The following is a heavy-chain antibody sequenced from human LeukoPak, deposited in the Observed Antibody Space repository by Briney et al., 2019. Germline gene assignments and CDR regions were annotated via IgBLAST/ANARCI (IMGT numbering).Heavy chain of an antibody. CDR2: IKSKTDGGTT. CDR1: GFTFSNAW. J-gene: IGHJ4*02. CDR3: TTDPGLVGATPVDY. D-gene: IGHD1-26*01. Sequence: GGSLRLSCAASGFTFSNAWMSWVRQAPGKGLEWVGRIKSKTDGGTTDYAAPVKGRFTISRDDSKNTLYLQMNSLKTEDTAVYYCTTDPGLVGATPVDYWGQGTLVTVSS. V-gene: IGHV3-15*01.